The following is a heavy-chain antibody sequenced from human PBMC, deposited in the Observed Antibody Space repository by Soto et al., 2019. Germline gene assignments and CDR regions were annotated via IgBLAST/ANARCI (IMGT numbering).Heavy chain of an antibody. J-gene: IGHJ4*02. CDR1: GGSISSGGCS. V-gene: IGHV4-30-2*01. Sequence: QLHLQESGSGLVKPSQTLSLTCDVSGGSISSGGCSWSCIRQPPGKGLEWIGYIYHSGSTYYNPSLKIRISISVDRSKNQFDLKLNSVTDADTAVYDCARVGLGTTGFDCWGQGTLVTVSS. CDR2: IYHSGST. D-gene: IGHD1-7*01. CDR3: ARVGLGTTGFDC.